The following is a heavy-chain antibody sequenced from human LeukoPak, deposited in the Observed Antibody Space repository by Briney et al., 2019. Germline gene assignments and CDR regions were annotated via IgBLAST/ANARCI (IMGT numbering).Heavy chain of an antibody. V-gene: IGHV4-59*01. D-gene: IGHD3-10*01. CDR1: DGSISSDY. CDR2: IYYSGST. J-gene: IGHJ5*02. CDR3: ARNSVGELSWFDP. Sequence: SETLSLTCTVSDGSISSDYWSWIRQPPGKGLEWIGYIYYSGSTKYNPSLKSRPTISVDTSKNQLSLRLTSVAAADTAVYYCARNSVGELSWFDPWGQGTLVTVSS.